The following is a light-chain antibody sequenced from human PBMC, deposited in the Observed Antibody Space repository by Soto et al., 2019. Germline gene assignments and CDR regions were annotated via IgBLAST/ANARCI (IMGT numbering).Light chain of an antibody. CDR2: GAS. Sequence: EIVLTQSPGTLSLSPGERATLSCRASQSVSKNYLAWYQQKPGQAPRLLIFGASNRATGIPDRFSGSGSGTDFTLTISRLETEYFAVYYCQQYGSSGTFGQGTKVEIK. CDR1: QSVSKNY. J-gene: IGKJ1*01. CDR3: QQYGSSGT. V-gene: IGKV3-20*01.